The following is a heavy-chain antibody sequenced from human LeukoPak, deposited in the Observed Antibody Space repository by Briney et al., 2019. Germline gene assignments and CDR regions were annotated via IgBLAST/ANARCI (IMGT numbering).Heavy chain of an antibody. CDR1: GFTFTNYW. J-gene: IGHJ4*02. D-gene: IGHD4-17*01. CDR3: ARGTTVSY. CDR2: LNQDGSEK. Sequence: QPGGSLRLSCAASGFTFTNYWMTWVRQAPGQGLEWVAILNQDGSEKYYVDSVQGRFTISRDNAKNSLFLQLNSLRAEDTVVYYCARGTTVSYWGQGTLVTVSS. V-gene: IGHV3-7*01.